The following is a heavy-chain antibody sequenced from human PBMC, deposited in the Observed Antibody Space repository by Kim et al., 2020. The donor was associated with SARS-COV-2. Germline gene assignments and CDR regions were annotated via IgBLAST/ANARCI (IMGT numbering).Heavy chain of an antibody. CDR3: ARAEGMTTVTDFDY. Sequence: AQKFQGRVTITADESTSTAYMELSSLRSEDTAVYYCARAEGMTTVTDFDYWGQGTLVTVSS. D-gene: IGHD4-17*01. V-gene: IGHV1-69*01. J-gene: IGHJ4*02.